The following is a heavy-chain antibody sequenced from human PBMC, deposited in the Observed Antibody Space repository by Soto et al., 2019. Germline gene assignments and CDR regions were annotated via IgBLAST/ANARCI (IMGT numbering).Heavy chain of an antibody. CDR2: LNPNSGNT. V-gene: IGHV1-8*01. CDR1: GYTFTSYD. D-gene: IGHD3-3*01. Sequence: ASVKVSCKASGYTFTSYDINWVRQATGQGLEWMGWLNPNSGNTGYAQKFQGRVTMTRNTSISTAYMELSSLSSEDTAVYYCAICLTATYYDFWSGYYSRDAFDIWGQGTMVTVSS. J-gene: IGHJ3*02. CDR3: AICLTATYYDFWSGYYSRDAFDI.